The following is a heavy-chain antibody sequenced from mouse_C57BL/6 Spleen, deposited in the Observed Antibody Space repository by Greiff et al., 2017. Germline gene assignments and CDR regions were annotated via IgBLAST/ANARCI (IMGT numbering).Heavy chain of an antibody. J-gene: IGHJ1*03. D-gene: IGHD1-1*02. CDR2: INPNNGGT. V-gene: IGHV1-22*01. CDR1: GYTFTDYN. Sequence: EVKLMESGPELVKPGASVKMSCKASGYTFTDYNMHWVKQSHGKSLEWIGYINPNNGGTSYNQKFKGKATLTVNKSSSTAYMELRSLPSEDSAVYYCTRCRGRDFDVWGTGTTVTVSS. CDR3: TRCRGRDFDV.